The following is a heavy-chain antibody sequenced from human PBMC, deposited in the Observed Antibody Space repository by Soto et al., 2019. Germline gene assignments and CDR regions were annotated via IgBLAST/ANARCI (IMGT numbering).Heavy chain of an antibody. V-gene: IGHV4-30-4*01. CDR3: ARGGYQLPTIDY. J-gene: IGHJ4*02. CDR2: IYYSGST. D-gene: IGHD2-2*01. Sequence: SETLSLTCTVSGGSISSGDYYWSWIRQPPGKSLEWIGYIYYSGSTYYNKSLTSRVTISVDTSKNQFSLKLSSVTAADTVVYYCARGGYQLPTIDYWGQGTLVTGSS. CDR1: GGSISSGDYY.